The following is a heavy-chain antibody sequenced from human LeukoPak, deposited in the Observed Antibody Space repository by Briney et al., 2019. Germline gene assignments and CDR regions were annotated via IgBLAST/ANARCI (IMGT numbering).Heavy chain of an antibody. D-gene: IGHD2-2*01. V-gene: IGHV1-2*02. J-gene: IGHJ4*02. CDR3: ARARVGYCSSTSCWGPYYFDY. Sequence: GASVKVSCKASGYTFTGYYMHWVRQAPGQGLEWMGWINPNSGGTNYAQKFQGRVTMTRDTSISTAYMELSRLRSDDTAVYYCARARVGYCSSTSCWGPYYFDYWGQGTLVTVYS. CDR1: GYTFTGYY. CDR2: INPNSGGT.